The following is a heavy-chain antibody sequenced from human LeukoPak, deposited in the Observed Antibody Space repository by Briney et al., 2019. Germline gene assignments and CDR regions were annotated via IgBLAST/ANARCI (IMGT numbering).Heavy chain of an antibody. CDR3: AKDGLYYDGSEHVYYFDS. D-gene: IGHD3-22*01. V-gene: IGHV3-23*01. J-gene: IGHJ4*02. Sequence: GGSLRLSCAASGFTFSRSAMTWVRQGAGTGLEFVASIIYSGGATYYADSVKGRFTISRDNSKNTLYLQMNSLRAEDTALYYCAKDGLYYDGSEHVYYFDSWGQGTLVTVSS. CDR1: GFTFSRSA. CDR2: IIYSGGAT.